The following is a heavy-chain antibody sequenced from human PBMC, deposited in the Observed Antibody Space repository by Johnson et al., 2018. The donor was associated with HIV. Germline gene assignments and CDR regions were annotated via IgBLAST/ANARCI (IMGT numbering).Heavy chain of an antibody. J-gene: IGHJ3*02. D-gene: IGHD5-24*01. CDR3: AKDSTIFFVVEAGDAFDI. CDR2: ISYDGSNK. V-gene: IGHV3-30*18. Sequence: QVQLVESGGGVVQPGGSLRLSCAASGFTFSSYGMHWVRQAPGKGLEWVAVISYDGSNKYYADSVKGRFTISRDNSKNTLYLQMNSLRAEDTAVYYCAKDSTIFFVVEAGDAFDIWGQGTMVTVSS. CDR1: GFTFSSYG.